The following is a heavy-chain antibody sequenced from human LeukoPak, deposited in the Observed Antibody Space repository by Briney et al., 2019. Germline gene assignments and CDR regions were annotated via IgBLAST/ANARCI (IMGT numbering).Heavy chain of an antibody. V-gene: IGHV3-7*03. D-gene: IGHD6-13*01. CDR3: AREGSSWLPHYFDY. Sequence: PGGSLRLSCAASGLTFSSYWMTWVRQAPGKGLEWVANIKRDGSEKYYVDSVKGRFTISRDNAKNSLYLQMNSLRAEDTAVYYCAREGSSWLPHYFDYWGQGTLVTVSS. CDR1: GLTFSSYW. J-gene: IGHJ4*02. CDR2: IKRDGSEK.